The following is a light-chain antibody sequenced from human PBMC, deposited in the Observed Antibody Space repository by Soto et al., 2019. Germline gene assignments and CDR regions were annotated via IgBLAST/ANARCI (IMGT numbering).Light chain of an antibody. J-gene: IGKJ2*01. CDR2: GAS. Sequence: EIVMTQSPATLSVSPGERATLSCRASQSVNSNLAWYQHKPGQAPRLLISGASTRATGIPARFSGSGSGTEFTLTISSLQSEDFAVYYCQQYNNWYTFGQGTKLEIK. CDR3: QQYNNWYT. V-gene: IGKV3-15*01. CDR1: QSVNSN.